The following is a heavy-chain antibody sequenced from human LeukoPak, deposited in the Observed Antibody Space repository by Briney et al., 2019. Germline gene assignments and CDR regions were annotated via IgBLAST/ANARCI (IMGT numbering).Heavy chain of an antibody. D-gene: IGHD1-1*01. CDR1: GFTVSSNY. V-gene: IGHV3-66*01. CDR2: IYSGGST. Sequence: GGSLRLSCAASGFTVSSNYMSWVRQAPGKGLEWVSVIYSGGSTYYADSVKGRFTISRDNSKNTLYLQMNSLRAEDTAVYYCAKALQLSYYYYMDVWGKGTTVTVSS. CDR3: AKALQLSYYYYMDV. J-gene: IGHJ6*03.